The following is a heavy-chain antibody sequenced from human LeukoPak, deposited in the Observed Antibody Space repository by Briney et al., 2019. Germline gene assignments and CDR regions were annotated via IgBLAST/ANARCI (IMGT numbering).Heavy chain of an antibody. D-gene: IGHD4-11*01. CDR3: ARAGRFSNYDYYYHMDV. CDR1: GSSYA. CDR2: IIPSFGRA. V-gene: IGHV1-69*13. J-gene: IGHJ6*03. Sequence: ASVKVSCKVSGSSYAINWVRLAPGHGLEWMGAIIPSFGRAKYAQKFQDRVSITSDESTSTVYMELSSLRTDDTAIYYCARAGRFSNYDYYYHMDVWGRGTTVIVSS.